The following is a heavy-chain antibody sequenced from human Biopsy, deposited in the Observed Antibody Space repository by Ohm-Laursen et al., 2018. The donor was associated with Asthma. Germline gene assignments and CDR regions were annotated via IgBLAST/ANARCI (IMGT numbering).Heavy chain of an antibody. CDR1: GGTFSRYA. J-gene: IGHJ6*02. CDR2: IIPVFGTS. V-gene: IGHV1-69*13. CDR3: AREVSTVDYGYYYFAMDV. Sequence: AASVKVSCKASGGTFSRYAISWVRQAPEQGLEWMGGIIPVFGTSNYAQKFQGRVTFTADGSTSSAYMELSSLTSEDSAVYYCAREVSTVDYGYYYFAMDVWGQGTTVTVSS. D-gene: IGHD4-17*01.